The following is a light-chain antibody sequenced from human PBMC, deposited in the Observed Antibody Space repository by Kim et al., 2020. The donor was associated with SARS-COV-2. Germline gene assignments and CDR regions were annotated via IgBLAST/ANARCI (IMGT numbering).Light chain of an antibody. CDR3: CSYAGSSTWV. CDR1: SSDVGSYNL. V-gene: IGLV2-23*02. CDR2: EVS. J-gene: IGLJ3*02. Sequence: ALTQPASVSGSPGQSITISCTGTSSDVGSYNLVSWYQQHPGKAPKLMIYEVSKRPSGVSNRFSGSKSGNTASLTISGLQAEDEADYSCCSYAGSSTWVFGGGTQLTVL.